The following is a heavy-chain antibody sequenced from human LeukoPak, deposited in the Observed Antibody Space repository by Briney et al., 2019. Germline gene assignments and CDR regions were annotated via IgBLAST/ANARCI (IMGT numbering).Heavy chain of an antibody. Sequence: PGGSLRLSCAASGFTFDDYAMHWVRQAPGKGLEWVSGISWNSGSINYADSVKGRFTISRDNAKNSLYLQMNSLRAEDTALYYCAGLGSSGPLSFHYRGQGTLVTVSS. D-gene: IGHD3-22*01. CDR2: ISWNSGSI. CDR1: GFTFDDYA. V-gene: IGHV3-9*01. J-gene: IGHJ4*02. CDR3: AGLGSSGPLSFHY.